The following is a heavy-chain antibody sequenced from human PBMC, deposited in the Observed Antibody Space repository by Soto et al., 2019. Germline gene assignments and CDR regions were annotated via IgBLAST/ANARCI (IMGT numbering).Heavy chain of an antibody. D-gene: IGHD3-9*01. CDR3: AKGLRYLEN. J-gene: IGHJ4*02. CDR2: LSGSGGIT. CDR1: GFTFSSFA. Sequence: EVQLLESGGGLVQPGGSLRLSCAASGFTFSSFAMSWVRQAPGKGLEWVSTLSGSGGITYYADSVKGRFTISRDNSKNTLYLQMNSLRVEDTAVYYCAKGLRYLENWGQGTLVTVSS. V-gene: IGHV3-23*01.